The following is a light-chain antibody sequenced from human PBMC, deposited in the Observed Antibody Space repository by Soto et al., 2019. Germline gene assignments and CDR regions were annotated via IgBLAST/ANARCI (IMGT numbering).Light chain of an antibody. Sequence: QSALTQPASVSGSPGQSITFSCTGITSDLGNYNFVSWYVVHPGKAPKLLMYEVNKRPSGVSDRFSGSKSGNTASLTISGLQPEDEADYYCSSTSFTGNSDLVVFGGGTKLTVL. CDR1: TSDLGNYNF. J-gene: IGLJ2*01. CDR3: SSTSFTGNSDLVV. V-gene: IGLV2-14*01. CDR2: EVN.